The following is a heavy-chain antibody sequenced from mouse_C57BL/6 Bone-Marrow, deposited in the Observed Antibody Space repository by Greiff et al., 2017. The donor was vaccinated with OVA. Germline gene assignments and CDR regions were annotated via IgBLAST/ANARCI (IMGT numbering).Heavy chain of an antibody. CDR1: GYTFTDYY. Sequence: EVQLVESGPELVKPGASVKMSCKASGYTFTDYYMHWVKQSHGKSLEWIGYIYPNNGGNGYNQKFKGKATLTVDKSSSTAYMELRSLTSEDSAVYYCARSYYSNWRFAYWGQGTLVTVSA. CDR2: IYPNNGGN. D-gene: IGHD2-5*01. CDR3: ARSYYSNWRFAY. J-gene: IGHJ3*01. V-gene: IGHV1-34*01.